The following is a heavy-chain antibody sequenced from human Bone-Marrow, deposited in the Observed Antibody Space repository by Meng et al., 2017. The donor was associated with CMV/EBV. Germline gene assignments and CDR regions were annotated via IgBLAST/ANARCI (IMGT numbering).Heavy chain of an antibody. CDR3: TTDIAETTTNVGGVITYFDH. Sequence: ESLKISCAAPGFTFSSAWMSWVRQVPGKGLEWVGRIESYSDGGTTEYAAPVKGRFTISRDDSKKRLFLHMDSLKTEDTAVYYCTTDIAETTTNVGGVITYFDHWGQGTLVTVSS. CDR1: GFTFSSAW. J-gene: IGHJ4*02. CDR2: IESYSDGGTT. V-gene: IGHV3-15*04. D-gene: IGHD3-3*01.